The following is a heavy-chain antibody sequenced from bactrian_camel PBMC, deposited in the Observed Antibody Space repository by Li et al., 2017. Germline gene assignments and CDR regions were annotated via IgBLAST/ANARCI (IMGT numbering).Heavy chain of an antibody. D-gene: IGHD3*01. CDR2: ISGRATER. CDR1: GFTFGKSS. Sequence: DVQLVESGGGLVQPGGSLRLSCAASGFTFGKSSMSWARQTPGKAYEWVAGISGRATERRYADSVKGRFTISRENAKNTLLLQMNRLEPEDTAMYYCAKGGRSRYYGPASRGQGTQVTVS. V-gene: IGHV3S42*01. J-gene: IGHJ4*01.